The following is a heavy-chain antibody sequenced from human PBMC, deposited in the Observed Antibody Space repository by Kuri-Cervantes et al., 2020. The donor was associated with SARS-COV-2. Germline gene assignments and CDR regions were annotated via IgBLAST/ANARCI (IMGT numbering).Heavy chain of an antibody. Sequence: SETLSLTCVVSGSSFSGYYWSWIRQPPGKGLEWIGEINHSGSTNYNPSLKSRVTISVDTSKHQLALKLSPVTAADTAVYYCAGSPGGVFDCWGQGTLVTVSS. V-gene: IGHV4-34*01. D-gene: IGHD3-16*01. CDR1: GSSFSGYY. J-gene: IGHJ4*02. CDR3: AGSPGGVFDC. CDR2: INHSGST.